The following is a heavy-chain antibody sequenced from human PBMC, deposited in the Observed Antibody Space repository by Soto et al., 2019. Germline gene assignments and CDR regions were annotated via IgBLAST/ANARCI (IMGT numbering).Heavy chain of an antibody. CDR2: ISGSGGNK. D-gene: IGHD4-17*01. J-gene: IGHJ4*02. CDR3: AKDKELNGDYVWGARHDY. V-gene: IGHV3-23*01. CDR1: GFTFSSYA. Sequence: EVQLLESGGGLAQPGGSLRLSCAASGFTFSSYAMSWVRQAPGKGLEWVSSISGSGGNKYYADSVKGRFTISRDNSKNTLYLQMNSLRAEDTAVYYCAKDKELNGDYVWGARHDYWGQGTLVTVSS.